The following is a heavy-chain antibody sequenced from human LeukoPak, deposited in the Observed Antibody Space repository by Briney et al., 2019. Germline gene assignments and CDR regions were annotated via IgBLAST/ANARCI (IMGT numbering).Heavy chain of an antibody. CDR2: IYTGTT. V-gene: IGHV4-4*07. J-gene: IGHJ4*02. CDR3: ARGTEMTSFTGYYSFDY. Sequence: SQTMSPTCTVSGGSTTTFSSTWNRQSAGKGLGWVGRIYTGTTYYNPPLESRATISVDTSNNRFSLKLTSLTAADTAVYYCARGTEMTSFTGYYSFDYWGRGSLVTVSS. CDR1: GGSTTTFS. D-gene: IGHD3-9*01.